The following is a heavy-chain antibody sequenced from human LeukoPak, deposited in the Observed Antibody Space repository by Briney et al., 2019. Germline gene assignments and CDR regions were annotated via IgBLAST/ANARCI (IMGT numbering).Heavy chain of an antibody. V-gene: IGHV1-46*01. CDR2: INPSGGST. CDR3: AREDVVLVDAVRYYYYGMDV. Sequence: ASVKVSCKASGYNFISYYMHWVRHAPGQGLEWMGIINPSGGSTSYAQKFQDRVTMTRDTSTSTVYMELSSLKSEDTAVYYCAREDVVLVDAVRYYYYGMDVWGQGTTVTVSS. D-gene: IGHD2-8*01. CDR1: GYNFISYY. J-gene: IGHJ6*02.